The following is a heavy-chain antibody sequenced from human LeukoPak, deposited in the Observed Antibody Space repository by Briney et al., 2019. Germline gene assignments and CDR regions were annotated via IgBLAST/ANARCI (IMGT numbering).Heavy chain of an antibody. V-gene: IGHV1-46*01. CDR1: GYTFTSYY. D-gene: IGHD6-6*01. Sequence: ASVKVSCKAPGYTFTSYYMHWVRQAPVQGLEWMGIINPSGGSTTYAQKFQGRVTMTRGTSTRTVHMELSSLRSEDTAVYYCARDSLEYSSSPGPCNVWGQGTTVTVSS. CDR2: INPSGGST. CDR3: ARDSLEYSSSPGPCNV. J-gene: IGHJ6*02.